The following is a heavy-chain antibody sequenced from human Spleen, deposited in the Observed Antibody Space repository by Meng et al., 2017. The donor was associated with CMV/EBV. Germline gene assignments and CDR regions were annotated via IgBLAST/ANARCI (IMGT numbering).Heavy chain of an antibody. V-gene: IGHV4-4*07. CDR3: AGSGRSYWFDP. Sequence: QVPLKESGPGRVKPSETLSLTCSVSGGSIRSYYWSWIRQPAGKGLEWIGHIYSSGSTNYNPSLKSRVTMSLDTSKSQFSLKLSSVTAADTAVYYCAGSGRSYWFDPWGQGTLVTVSS. CDR2: IYSSGST. CDR1: GGSIRSYY. D-gene: IGHD3-10*01. J-gene: IGHJ5*02.